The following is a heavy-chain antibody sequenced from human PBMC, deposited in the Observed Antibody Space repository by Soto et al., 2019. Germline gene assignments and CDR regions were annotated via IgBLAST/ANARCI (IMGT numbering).Heavy chain of an antibody. Sequence: PSETLSLTCTVSGVSINNHPYFWGWIRQHPEKGLESIGYIYSSGTTYFNPSLRSPVAMSLDTSGHRFSLRLTSVTAADTAVYYCARGADYGDTVREDFFDSWGQGALAPVSS. CDR2: IYSSGTT. J-gene: IGHJ4*01. CDR1: GVSINNHPYF. D-gene: IGHD4-17*01. CDR3: ARGADYGDTVREDFFDS. V-gene: IGHV4-31*01.